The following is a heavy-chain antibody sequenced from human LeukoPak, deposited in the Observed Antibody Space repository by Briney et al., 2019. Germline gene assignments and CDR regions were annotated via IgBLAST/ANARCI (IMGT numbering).Heavy chain of an antibody. V-gene: IGHV3-48*02. J-gene: IGHJ4*02. CDR1: GFTLRLYS. Sequence: GGPLRLLCGASGFTLRLYSMKWVPPAPGRGLEWVSYIRSSDGAIAYADSVKGRFTISRDDAKNSLYLQMNSLRDEDTAVYYCARDRDWAFDYWGQGTLITVSS. CDR2: IRSSDGAI. CDR3: ARDRDWAFDY. D-gene: IGHD3-9*01.